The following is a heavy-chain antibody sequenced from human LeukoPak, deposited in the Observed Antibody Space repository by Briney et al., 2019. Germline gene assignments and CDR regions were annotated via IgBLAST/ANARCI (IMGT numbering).Heavy chain of an antibody. CDR3: ARDWGSLTGDVGGVDY. J-gene: IGHJ4*02. CDR2: INPNGGGT. V-gene: IGHV1-2*02. CDR1: GYTFTGYY. Sequence: ASVKVSCKTSGYTFTGYYMHWVRQAPGQGLEWVGWINPNGGGTNYAQNSQGRVTITRDTSIATAYMELTRLRSDDTAIYYCARDWGSLTGDVGGVDYWGQGTLVTVSS. D-gene: IGHD3-16*01.